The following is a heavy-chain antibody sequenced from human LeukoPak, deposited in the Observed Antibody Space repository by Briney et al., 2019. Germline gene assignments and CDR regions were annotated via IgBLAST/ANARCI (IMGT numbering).Heavy chain of an antibody. V-gene: IGHV1-2*02. CDR2: INPNSGGT. CDR3: ARDPNYGSWSFPVY. Sequence: ASVKVSCKASGYTFSGYYMHWVRQAPGQGIKWMGWINPNSGGTNYARKFQGRVTMTRDTSISTAYMELSRLRSDDTAVYYCARDPNYGSWSFPVYWGQGTLVTVSS. D-gene: IGHD3-3*01. CDR1: GYTFSGYY. J-gene: IGHJ4*02.